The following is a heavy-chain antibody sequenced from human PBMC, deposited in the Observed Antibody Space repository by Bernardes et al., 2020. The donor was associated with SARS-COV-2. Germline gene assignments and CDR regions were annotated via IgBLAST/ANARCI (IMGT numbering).Heavy chain of an antibody. CDR2: ISSNGGST. J-gene: IGHJ2*01. V-gene: IGHV3-64*01. CDR1: GFTFSSYA. Sequence: GGSLRLSCAASGFTFSSYAMHWVRQAPGKGLEYVSAISSNGGSTYYANSVKGRFTISRDNSKNTLYLQMGSLRAEDMAVYYCARDGVERPIGWYFDLWGRGTLVTVSS. CDR3: ARDGVERPIGWYFDL. D-gene: IGHD1-1*01.